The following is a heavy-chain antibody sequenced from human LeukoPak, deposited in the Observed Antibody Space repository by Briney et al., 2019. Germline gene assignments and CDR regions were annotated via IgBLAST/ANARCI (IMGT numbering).Heavy chain of an antibody. CDR3: ATRRAGNTSAATFDF. J-gene: IGHJ5*01. V-gene: IGHV4-59*11. CDR2: ICDNGAT. CDR1: VSMSNHF. Sequence: LSDTRTDFVSMSNHFGRWVRYPPGQGLERIGYICDNGATDYNPPLKSRVNMSVDTSANQFSLKLSSVTAADTAVYYCATRRAGNTSAATFDFWSRGTLVTVSS. D-gene: IGHD6-6*01.